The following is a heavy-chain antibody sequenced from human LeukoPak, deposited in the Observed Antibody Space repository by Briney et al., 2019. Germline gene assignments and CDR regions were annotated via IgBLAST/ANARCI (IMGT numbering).Heavy chain of an antibody. V-gene: IGHV1-2*02. CDR1: GYSFTDYY. CDR3: ARIVGANDY. J-gene: IGHJ4*02. Sequence: ASVKVSCKASGYSFTDYYMHWVRQAPGQGLEWMGWINPNSGGTNYAQKFQGRVTMTRDTSISTAYMELSRLRSDDTAVYYCARIVGANDYWGQGTLVTVSS. D-gene: IGHD1-26*01. CDR2: INPNSGGT.